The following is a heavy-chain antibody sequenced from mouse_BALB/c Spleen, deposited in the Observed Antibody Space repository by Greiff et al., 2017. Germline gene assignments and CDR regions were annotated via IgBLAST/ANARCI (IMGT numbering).Heavy chain of an antibody. CDR2: IDPANGNT. CDR1: GFNIKDTY. D-gene: IGHD1-1*01. J-gene: IGHJ3*01. V-gene: IGHV14-3*02. Sequence: EVQVVESGAELVKPGASVKLSCTASGFNIKDTYMHWVKQRPEQGLEWIGRIDPANGNTKYDPKFQGKATITADTSSNTAYLQLSSLTSEDTAVYYCATYYGSSSWFAYWGQGTLVTVSA. CDR3: ATYYGSSSWFAY.